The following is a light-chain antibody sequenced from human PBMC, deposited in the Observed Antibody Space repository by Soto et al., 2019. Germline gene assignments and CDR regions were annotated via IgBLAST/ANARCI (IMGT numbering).Light chain of an antibody. CDR2: KAS. J-gene: IGKJ2*01. V-gene: IGKV1-5*03. Sequence: DIQMTQSPSTLSASVGDRVTFTCRASQSISTWLAWYQQKPGKAPKLLISKASALESGVPSRFSGSGSGTEFTLTISSLQPDDFATYYCQHYDTLPLTFGQGTKLEIK. CDR3: QHYDTLPLT. CDR1: QSISTW.